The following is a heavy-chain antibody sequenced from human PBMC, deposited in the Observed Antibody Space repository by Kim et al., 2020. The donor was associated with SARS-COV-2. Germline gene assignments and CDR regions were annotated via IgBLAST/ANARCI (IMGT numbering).Heavy chain of an antibody. CDR2: ISSSSNTI. CDR1: GFTFSSYS. D-gene: IGHD3-22*01. J-gene: IGHJ4*02. V-gene: IGHV3-48*04. CDR3: ARIDFESSGYSDY. Sequence: GGSLRLSCAASGFTFSSYSMNWVRQAPGKGLEWVSYISSSSNTIYYADSVKGRFTISRDNAKNSLYLQMNSLRAEDTAVYYCARIDFESSGYSDYWGQGT.